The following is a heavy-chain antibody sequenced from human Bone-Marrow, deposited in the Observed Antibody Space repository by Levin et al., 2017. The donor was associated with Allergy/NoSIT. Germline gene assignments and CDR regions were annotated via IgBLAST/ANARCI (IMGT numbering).Heavy chain of an antibody. CDR3: ARDRGTTALYGMDV. Sequence: GESLKISCSASGFTVTGYSFNWVRQAPGKGLEWVSSISSSSSYIHYADSVKGRFTISRDNAKKSLYLQMNSLRAEDTAVYYCARDRGTTALYGMDVWGQGTTVIVSS. CDR2: ISSSSSYI. D-gene: IGHD3-10*01. CDR1: GFTVTGYS. J-gene: IGHJ6*02. V-gene: IGHV3-21*01.